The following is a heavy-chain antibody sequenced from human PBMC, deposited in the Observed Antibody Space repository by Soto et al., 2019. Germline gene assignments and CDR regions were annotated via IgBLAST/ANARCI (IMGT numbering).Heavy chain of an antibody. CDR2: IYHSGST. CDR1: GGSISSGGYS. Sequence: SETLSLTCAGSGGSISSGGYSWSWIRQPPGKGLEWIGYIYHSGSTYYNPSLKSRVTISVDRSKNQFSLKLSSVTAADTAVYYCYRAMTTRDIFDYSAQRTLDTV. CDR3: YRAMTTRDIFDY. J-gene: IGHJ4*01. D-gene: IGHD4-17*01. V-gene: IGHV4-30-2*01.